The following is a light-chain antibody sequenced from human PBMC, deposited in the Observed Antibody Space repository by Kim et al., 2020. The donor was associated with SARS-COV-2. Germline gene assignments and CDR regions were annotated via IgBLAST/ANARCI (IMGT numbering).Light chain of an antibody. CDR3: QVWDSNTWV. J-gene: IGLJ3*02. CDR1: NIGSKI. CDR2: RDT. Sequence: SVALGQTARITCGASNIGSKIVHWYQLPPGQAPVMVIDRDTNRPSGIPERFSGSTSGNTATLTISRAQAGDEADYYCQVWDSNTWVFGGGTQLTVL. V-gene: IGLV3-9*01.